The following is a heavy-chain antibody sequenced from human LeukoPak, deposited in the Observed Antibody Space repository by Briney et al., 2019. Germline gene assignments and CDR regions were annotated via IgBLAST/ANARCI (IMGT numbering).Heavy chain of an antibody. CDR3: ARQHYGDYAYYFDY. J-gene: IGHJ4*02. Sequence: SQTLSLTCTVSGDSISSGSHYWSWIRQPAGKGLEWIGRIYTSGSTNYNPSLKSRVTMSVDTSKNQFSLKLSSVTAADTAVYYCARQHYGDYAYYFDYWGQGTLVTVSS. V-gene: IGHV4-61*02. CDR1: GDSISSGSHY. CDR2: IYTSGST. D-gene: IGHD4-17*01.